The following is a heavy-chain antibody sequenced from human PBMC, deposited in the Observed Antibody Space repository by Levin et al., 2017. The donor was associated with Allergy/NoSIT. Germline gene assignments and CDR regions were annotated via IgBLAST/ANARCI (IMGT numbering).Heavy chain of an antibody. Sequence: ASVKVSCKASGYTFTSYGISWVRQAPGQGLEWMGWISAYNGNTNYAQKLQGRVTMTTDTSTSTAYMELRSLRSDDTAVYYCARDTYYYGSGSYLYYYYGMDVWGQGTTVTVSS. CDR3: ARDTYYYGSGSYLYYYYGMDV. CDR1: GYTFTSYG. CDR2: ISAYNGNT. J-gene: IGHJ6*02. D-gene: IGHD3-10*01. V-gene: IGHV1-18*01.